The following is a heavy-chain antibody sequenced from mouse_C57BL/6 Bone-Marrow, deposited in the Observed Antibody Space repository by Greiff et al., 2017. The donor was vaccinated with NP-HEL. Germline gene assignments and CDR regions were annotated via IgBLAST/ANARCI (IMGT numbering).Heavy chain of an antibody. D-gene: IGHD3-3*01. CDR2: IYPGDGDT. J-gene: IGHJ1*03. V-gene: IGHV1-80*01. CDR3: ARKGDNWYFDV. Sequence: VHLVESGAELVKPGASVKISCKASGYAFSSYWMNWVKQRPGKGLEWIGQIYPGDGDTNYNGKFKGKATLTADKSSSTAYMQLISLTSEDSAVYFCARKGDNWYFDVWGTGTTVTVSS. CDR1: GYAFSSYW.